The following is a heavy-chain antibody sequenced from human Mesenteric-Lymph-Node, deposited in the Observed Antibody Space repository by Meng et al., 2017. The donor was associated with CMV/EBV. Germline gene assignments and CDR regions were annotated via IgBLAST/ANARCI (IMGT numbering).Heavy chain of an antibody. CDR1: GFTFSSYW. V-gene: IGHV3-74*03. Sequence: GESLKISCAASGFTFSSYWMHWVRQVPGKGLVWVSRIHSDGRSTTYADSVKGRVTISRDNAKNTLYLQMNSLRAEDTAVYYCARGGIECFDLWGRGTLVTVSS. CDR2: IHSDGRST. D-gene: IGHD3-10*01. CDR3: ARGGIECFDL. J-gene: IGHJ2*01.